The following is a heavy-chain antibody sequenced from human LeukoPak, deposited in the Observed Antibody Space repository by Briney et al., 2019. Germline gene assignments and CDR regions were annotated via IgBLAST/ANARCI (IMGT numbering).Heavy chain of an antibody. CDR1: GYTFTNYY. J-gene: IGHJ3*02. CDR3: ARNGGGLPAAPDGDAFDI. D-gene: IGHD2-2*01. Sequence: GASVKVSCKASGYTFTNYYMHWVRQAPGQGLEWMGIINPSGGSTSYAQKFQGRVTMTRDTSTSTVYMELSSLRSEDTAVYYCARNGGGLPAAPDGDAFDIWGQGTMVTVSS. CDR2: INPSGGST. V-gene: IGHV1-46*01.